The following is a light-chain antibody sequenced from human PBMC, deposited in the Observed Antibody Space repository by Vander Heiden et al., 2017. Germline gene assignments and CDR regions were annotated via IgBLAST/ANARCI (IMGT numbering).Light chain of an antibody. CDR2: GAS. Sequence: EIVLTQSTGALSLSPGERATLSCRASQTVSENSSAWHQQTPRHAPSLLIVGASRRPTGLPERCRGRGSATDSTLTSSRLEPEDSVVYYCQRYATSPFTFGPGTKVDI. CDR1: QTVSENS. V-gene: IGKV3-20*01. J-gene: IGKJ3*01. CDR3: QRYATSPFT.